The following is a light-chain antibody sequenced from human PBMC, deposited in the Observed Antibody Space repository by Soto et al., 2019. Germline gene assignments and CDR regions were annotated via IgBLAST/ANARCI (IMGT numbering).Light chain of an antibody. CDR3: QQRSNGHIT. J-gene: IGKJ5*01. CDR1: QSGSSY. Sequence: EIVLTQAPGTLSLSPGERATLSCRASQSGSSYVAWYQQKPGQAPRILSDEASNRATGSPARFSGSGSGTDFTLTISSLEPADFAVYYCQQRSNGHITFGQGTRLEIK. CDR2: EAS. V-gene: IGKV3-11*01.